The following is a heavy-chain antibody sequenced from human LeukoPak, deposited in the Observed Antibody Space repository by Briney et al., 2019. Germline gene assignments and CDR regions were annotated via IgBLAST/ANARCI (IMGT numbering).Heavy chain of an antibody. Sequence: SVKVSCKASEGTFSSYAISWVRQAPGQGLEWMGGIIPIFGTANYAQKFQGRVTITADESTSTAYMELSSLRSEDTAVYYCAREYGGREGAYYYGMDVWGQGTTVTVSS. CDR3: AREYGGREGAYYYGMDV. J-gene: IGHJ6*02. D-gene: IGHD5-12*01. V-gene: IGHV1-69*13. CDR2: IIPIFGTA. CDR1: EGTFSSYA.